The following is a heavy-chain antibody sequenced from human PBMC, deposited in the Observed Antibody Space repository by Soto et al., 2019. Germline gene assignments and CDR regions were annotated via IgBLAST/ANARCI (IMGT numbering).Heavy chain of an antibody. CDR1: EFTFNNYW. J-gene: IGHJ6*02. CDR3: ARGIYLKYGLDV. Sequence: EVQLVESGGGLVQPGGSLRLSCAASEFTFNNYWMHWVRQVPGKGLEWVSRINTDGSTTNYADSVMGRFTISRDNANNTVYLQMNRLRAEDTAVYDYARGIYLKYGLDVWGQGATVTVSS. CDR2: INTDGSTT. D-gene: IGHD3-16*02. V-gene: IGHV3-74*01.